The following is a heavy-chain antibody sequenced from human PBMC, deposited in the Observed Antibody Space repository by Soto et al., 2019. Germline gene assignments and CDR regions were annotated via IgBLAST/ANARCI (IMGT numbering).Heavy chain of an antibody. CDR1: GFTFSSYA. J-gene: IGHJ6*02. D-gene: IGHD5-18*01. CDR2: ISGSGGST. CDR3: AKGTGTAMVMGHYGMDV. Sequence: GGSLRLSCAASGFTFSSYAMSWVRQAPGKGLEWVSAISGSGGSTYYADSVKGRFTISRDNSKNTMYLQMNSLRAEDTAVYYCAKGTGTAMVMGHYGMDVWGQGTTVTVSS. V-gene: IGHV3-23*01.